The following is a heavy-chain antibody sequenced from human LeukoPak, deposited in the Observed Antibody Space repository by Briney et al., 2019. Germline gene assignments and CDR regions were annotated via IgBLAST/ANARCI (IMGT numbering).Heavy chain of an antibody. J-gene: IGHJ6*02. Sequence: GGSLRLSCAASGFTFSSYAMSWVRQAPGKGLEWVSAISGSGGNTYYADSVKGRFTISRDNSENTLYLQMNSLRAEDTAVYYCAKDLYTGSWYYGMDVWGQGTTVTVSS. CDR2: ISGSGGNT. CDR3: AKDLYTGSWYYGMDV. D-gene: IGHD6-6*01. V-gene: IGHV3-23*01. CDR1: GFTFSSYA.